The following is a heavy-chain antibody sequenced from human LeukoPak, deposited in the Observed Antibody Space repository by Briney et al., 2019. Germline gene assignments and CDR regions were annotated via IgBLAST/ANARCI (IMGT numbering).Heavy chain of an antibody. Sequence: PGGSLRLSCAASDFVFSDYYMSWVRQAPGKGLEWVSYISSSGNSIYYADSVKGRFTISRDNAKNSLYLQMNSLRAEDTAVYYCARDGIAVAGNFDYWGQGTLVTVSS. CDR2: ISSSGNSI. J-gene: IGHJ4*02. CDR1: DFVFSDYY. V-gene: IGHV3-11*01. D-gene: IGHD6-19*01. CDR3: ARDGIAVAGNFDY.